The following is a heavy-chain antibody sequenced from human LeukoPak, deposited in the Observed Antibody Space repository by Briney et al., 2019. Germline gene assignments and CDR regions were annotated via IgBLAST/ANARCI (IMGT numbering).Heavy chain of an antibody. CDR1: GFTLSTCG. V-gene: IGHV3-30*03. J-gene: IGHJ4*02. Sequence: GGSLRLSCAASGFTLSTCGMHWVRQAPGKGLEWVAMISHDGNSKQYADFAKGRFTISRDNSKNTLYLQMNSLRAEDTAVYYCATYGGNSGGFDYWGQGTLVTVSS. CDR2: ISHDGNSK. D-gene: IGHD4-23*01. CDR3: ATYGGNSGGFDY.